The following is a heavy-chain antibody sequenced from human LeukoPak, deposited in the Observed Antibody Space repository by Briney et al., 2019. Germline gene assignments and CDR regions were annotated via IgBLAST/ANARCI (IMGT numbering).Heavy chain of an antibody. CDR1: GDSISSYY. D-gene: IGHD3-10*01. J-gene: IGHJ3*01. CDR3: AXELVVSYDSGSSYVHAFDL. V-gene: IGHV4-59*01. Sequence: SETLSLTCTVSGDSISSYYWSWIRQAPGKGLEWIGYIYSSGSTNYNASLKSRVTISVDASKNEVSLKLRSVTAADTAVYYCAXELVVSYDSGSSYVHAFDLWGQGTKITVSS. CDR2: IYSSGST.